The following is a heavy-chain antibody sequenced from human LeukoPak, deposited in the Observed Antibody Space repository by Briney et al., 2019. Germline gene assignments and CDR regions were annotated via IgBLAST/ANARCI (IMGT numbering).Heavy chain of an antibody. CDR3: ASTNCRGDCSLDY. CDR2: INPNSGGT. J-gene: IGHJ4*02. V-gene: IGHV1-2*02. CDR1: GYTFTGYY. D-gene: IGHD2-21*02. Sequence: ASVKVSCKASGYTFTGYYIHWVRQAPGQGLEWMGWINPNSGGTNYAQKFQGRVTMTRDTSISTAYMELSRLRSDDTAVYYCASTNCRGDCSLDYWGQGTLVTVSS.